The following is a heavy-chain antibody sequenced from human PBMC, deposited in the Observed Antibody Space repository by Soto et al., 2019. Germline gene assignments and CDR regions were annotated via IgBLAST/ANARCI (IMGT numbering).Heavy chain of an antibody. CDR2: INPNSGGT. CDR3: ARATSNWHYFDY. J-gene: IGHJ4*02. V-gene: IGHV1-2*02. Sequence: ASVKVSCKASGYTFSSYDINWVRQASGQGLEWMGWINPNSGGTNYAQKFQGRVTMTRDTSISTAYMELSRLRSDDTAVYYCARATSNWHYFDYWGQGTLVTVSS. CDR1: GYTFSSYD.